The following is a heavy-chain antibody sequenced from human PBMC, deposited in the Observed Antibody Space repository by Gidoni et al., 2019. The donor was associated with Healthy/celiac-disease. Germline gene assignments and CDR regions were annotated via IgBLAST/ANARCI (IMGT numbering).Heavy chain of an antibody. CDR3: ERVVDGYYDSSGYYVGWFDP. J-gene: IGHJ5*02. CDR1: GGSISSGGYY. Sequence: QVQLQESGPGLVKPSQTLSLTCTVSGGSISSGGYYWSWIRQHPGKGLEWIGYIYYSGSTYYNPSLKSRVTISVDTSKNQFSLKLSSVTAADTAVYYCERVVDGYYDSSGYYVGWFDPWGQGTLVTVSS. V-gene: IGHV4-31*03. CDR2: IYYSGST. D-gene: IGHD3-22*01.